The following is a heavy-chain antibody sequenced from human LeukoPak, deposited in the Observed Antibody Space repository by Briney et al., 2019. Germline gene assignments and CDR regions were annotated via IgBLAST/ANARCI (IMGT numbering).Heavy chain of an antibody. J-gene: IGHJ4*02. V-gene: IGHV4-34*01. Sequence: SETLSITCAVYGSSFSGHYVSWIRQPPGKGLWWIGEISPRGSTNYNPSLKSRITISGDTSKHQFSLKLTSVTAADTAVYYCVGYFYGSESYHNYPNFDHWGQGTLVTVSS. CDR2: ISPRGST. D-gene: IGHD3-10*01. CDR1: GSSFSGHY. CDR3: VGYFYGSESYHNYPNFDH.